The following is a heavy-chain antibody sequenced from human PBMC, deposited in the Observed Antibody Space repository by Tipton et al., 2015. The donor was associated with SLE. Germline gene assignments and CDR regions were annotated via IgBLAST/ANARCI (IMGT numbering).Heavy chain of an antibody. CDR1: GFTFSDYY. V-gene: IGHV3-11*06. J-gene: IGHJ3*02. CDR2: ISSSSSYT. CDR3: ASLHSGYAFDI. Sequence: GSLRLSCAASGFTFSDYYMSWIRQAPGKGLEWVSYISSSSSYTNYADSVKGRFTISRDNAKNSLYLQMNSLRAEDTAVYYCASLHSGYAFDIWGQGTMVTVSS. D-gene: IGHD5-12*01.